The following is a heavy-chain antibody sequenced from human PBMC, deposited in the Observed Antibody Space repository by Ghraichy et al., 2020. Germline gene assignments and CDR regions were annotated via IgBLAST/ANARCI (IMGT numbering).Heavy chain of an antibody. Sequence: SETLSLTCTVSGGSISSSSYYWGWIRQPPGKGLEWIGSIYYSGSTYYNPSLKSRVTISVDTSKNQFSLKLSSVTAADTAVYYCATEGGDTYYYDSSGLYYFDYWGQGTLVTVSS. J-gene: IGHJ4*02. CDR2: IYYSGST. CDR3: ATEGGDTYYYDSSGLYYFDY. CDR1: GGSISSSSYY. D-gene: IGHD3-22*01. V-gene: IGHV4-39*01.